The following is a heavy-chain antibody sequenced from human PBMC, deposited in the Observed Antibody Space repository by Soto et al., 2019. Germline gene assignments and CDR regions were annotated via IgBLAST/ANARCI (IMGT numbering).Heavy chain of an antibody. D-gene: IGHD3-22*01. CDR3: ARAVALVINEAEYFQQ. J-gene: IGHJ1*01. CDR1: GYTFTCYY. V-gene: IGHV1-2*02. Sequence: GKVSCKASGYTFTCYYMHWVRQAPGQGLEWMGWISSNSGGTNYAQKFQGRVTMTRDTSISSAYMELSSLRSDDTAVYYCARAVALVINEAEYFQQWGQGTLVTISS. CDR2: ISSNSGGT.